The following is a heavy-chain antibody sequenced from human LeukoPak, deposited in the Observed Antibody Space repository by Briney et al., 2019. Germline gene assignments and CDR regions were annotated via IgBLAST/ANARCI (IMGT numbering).Heavy chain of an antibody. V-gene: IGHV3-23*01. CDR3: AKDLRPDGVDNFDH. Sequence: GGSLRLPCAASGFNSNSYTMNWVRQAPGKGLQWVANILASGSPTYYADSVKGRFIISRDNSKNTVYLQMNSLRVEDTAIYYCAKDLRPDGVDNFDHWGQGILVTVSS. J-gene: IGHJ4*02. CDR2: ILASGSPT. CDR1: GFNSNSYT. D-gene: IGHD2-8*01.